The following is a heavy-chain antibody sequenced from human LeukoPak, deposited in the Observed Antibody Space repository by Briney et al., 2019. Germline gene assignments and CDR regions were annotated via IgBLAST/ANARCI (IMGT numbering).Heavy chain of an antibody. J-gene: IGHJ5*02. CDR1: GFTFSDYS. V-gene: IGHV3-48*02. CDR3: ARDLGAYSGNNWFDP. Sequence: GGALRLSCAASGFTFSDYSMNWVRQAPGKGREWVSFISSGSSTIYYADSVKGRFTISRDNAKNSLYLQMNSLRDEDTAVYYCARDLGAYSGNNWFDPWGQGTLVTVSA. D-gene: IGHD1-26*01. CDR2: ISSGSSTI.